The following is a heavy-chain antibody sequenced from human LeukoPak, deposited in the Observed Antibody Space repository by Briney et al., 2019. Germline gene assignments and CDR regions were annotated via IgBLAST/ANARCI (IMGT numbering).Heavy chain of an antibody. V-gene: IGHV4-59*12. CDR3: ARENPRGDNWFDP. CDR1: GGSMSGYY. J-gene: IGHJ5*02. D-gene: IGHD3-10*01. CDR2: IYYRGDT. Sequence: SETLSLTCTVSGGSMSGYYWSWIWQPPGRGLEWIGYIYYRGDTKYNPSLKSRVIVLIDTSKNQFSLKLSSVTAADTAVYYCARENPRGDNWFDPWGQGTLVTVSS.